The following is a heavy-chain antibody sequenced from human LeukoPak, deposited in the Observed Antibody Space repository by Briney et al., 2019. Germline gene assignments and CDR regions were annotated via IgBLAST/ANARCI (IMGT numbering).Heavy chain of an antibody. CDR2: IWYDGSNT. D-gene: IGHD3-16*02. V-gene: IGHV3-33*01. Sequence: GGSLRLSCAASGVTFSSDGWRWARLAPGRGLEGLTGIWYDGSNTYSADSVKGRFTISRDNSKNPLYLQMNSLRAEDTAAYYCARSRRVGGVIVPFDYWGQGTLVTVSS. CDR3: ARSRRVGGVIVPFDY. J-gene: IGHJ4*02. CDR1: GVTFSSDG.